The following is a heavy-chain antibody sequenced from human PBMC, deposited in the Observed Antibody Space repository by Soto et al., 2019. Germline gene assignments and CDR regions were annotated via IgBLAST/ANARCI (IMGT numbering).Heavy chain of an antibody. J-gene: IGHJ5*02. V-gene: IGHV3-7*01. D-gene: IGHD6-13*01. Sequence: EVQLVESGGGLVQPGGSLRLSCAASGFTFSSNCMNWVRQAPGKGLEWVATIKPDGSEQDYVEAVKGRFTISRDNAKNSVHLQMNSLSVEDTAVYYCATVPWTAAASWGQGTLVTVSS. CDR1: GFTFSSNC. CDR3: ATVPWTAAAS. CDR2: IKPDGSEQ.